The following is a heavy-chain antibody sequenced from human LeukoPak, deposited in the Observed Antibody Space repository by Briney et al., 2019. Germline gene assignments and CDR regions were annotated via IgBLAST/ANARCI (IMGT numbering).Heavy chain of an antibody. D-gene: IGHD5-12*01. CDR3: AKEPLYSGYFDY. CDR1: GASISSSY. CDR2: IYHSGTT. Sequence: SETLSLTCAVSGASISSSYWSWIRQSPGKGLEWIGYIYHSGTTNYNPSLESRVTMSVDTSKNQFSLKLSSVTAADTAIYYCAKEPLYSGYFDYWAQGTLVTVSS. J-gene: IGHJ4*02. V-gene: IGHV4-59*01.